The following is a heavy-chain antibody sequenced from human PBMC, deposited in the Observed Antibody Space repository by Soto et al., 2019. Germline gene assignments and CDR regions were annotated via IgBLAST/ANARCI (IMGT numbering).Heavy chain of an antibody. J-gene: IGHJ4*02. Sequence: QLLESGGGLVQPGGSLSLSCAASGFTFRDYAMSWVRQAPGKGLEWVSAISRSGDNTYYADSVRARFTISRDNSKNPLYLQMNSLRVEDTVLYYCAKESAEPGFGDYWGQGTLVTVSS. V-gene: IGHV3-23*01. CDR2: ISRSGDNT. CDR3: AKESAEPGFGDY. D-gene: IGHD3-10*01. CDR1: GFTFRDYA.